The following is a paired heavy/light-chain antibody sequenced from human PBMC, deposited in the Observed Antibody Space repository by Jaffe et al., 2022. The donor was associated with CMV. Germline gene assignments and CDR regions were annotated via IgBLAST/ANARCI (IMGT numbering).Heavy chain of an antibody. CDR3: ARDRDWALDY. D-gene: IGHD3-9*01. CDR1: GFTFSSYS. V-gene: IGHV3-48*02. Sequence: EVQLVESGGGLVQPGGSLRLSCAASGFTFSSYSMNWVRQAPGKGLEWVSYIRSSDNAIYYEDSVKGRFTISRDNAKNSLYLQMNSLRDEDTAVYYCARDRDWALDYWGQGTLVTVSS. J-gene: IGHJ4*02. CDR2: IRSSDNAI.
Light chain of an antibody. Sequence: QSALTQPASVSGSPGQSITISCTGTSSDVGNYNHVSWYQQHPGKAPKVMIYEVSERPSGVSNRFSGSKSGNTASLTISGLQAEDEADYYCCSHAGSTTWVFGGGTKLTVL. CDR3: CSHAGSTTWV. V-gene: IGLV2-23*02. J-gene: IGLJ3*02. CDR2: EVS. CDR1: SSDVGNYNH.